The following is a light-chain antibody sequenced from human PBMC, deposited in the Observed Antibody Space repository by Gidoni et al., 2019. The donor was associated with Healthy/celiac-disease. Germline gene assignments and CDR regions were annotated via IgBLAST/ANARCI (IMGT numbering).Light chain of an antibody. Sequence: SSELTQDPAVSVGLGQTVRITCQGDSLRSYYASWYQQKPGQAPVLVIYGKNNRPSGIPDRFSGSSSGNTASLTITGAQAEDEADYYCNSRDSSGNHLGVVFGGGTKLTV. CDR2: GKN. J-gene: IGLJ2*01. CDR3: NSRDSSGNHLGVV. V-gene: IGLV3-19*01. CDR1: SLRSYY.